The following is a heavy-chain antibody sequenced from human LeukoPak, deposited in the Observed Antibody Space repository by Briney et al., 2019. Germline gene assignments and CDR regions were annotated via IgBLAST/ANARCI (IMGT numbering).Heavy chain of an antibody. Sequence: GASVKVSCKASGGTFSSYAISWVRQAPGQGLEWMGGIIPIFGTANYAQKFQGRVTTTADKSTSTAYMELSSLRSEDTAVYYCAREPYGSGSYSVVYYGMDVWGKGTTVTVSS. CDR1: GGTFSSYA. J-gene: IGHJ6*04. V-gene: IGHV1-69*06. CDR2: IIPIFGTA. CDR3: AREPYGSGSYSVVYYGMDV. D-gene: IGHD3-10*01.